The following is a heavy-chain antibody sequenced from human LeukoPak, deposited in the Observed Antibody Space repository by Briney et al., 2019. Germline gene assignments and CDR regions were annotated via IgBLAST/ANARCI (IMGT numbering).Heavy chain of an antibody. Sequence: GGSLRLSCAASGFTFSSYEMNWVRQAPGKGLEWVLYISSSGSTIYYADSVKGRFTISRDNAKNSLYLQMNSLRAEDTAVYYCARDPFYYDSSGDDGLNYWGQGTLVTVSS. CDR2: ISSSGSTI. V-gene: IGHV3-48*03. CDR3: ARDPFYYDSSGDDGLNY. D-gene: IGHD3-22*01. CDR1: GFTFSSYE. J-gene: IGHJ4*02.